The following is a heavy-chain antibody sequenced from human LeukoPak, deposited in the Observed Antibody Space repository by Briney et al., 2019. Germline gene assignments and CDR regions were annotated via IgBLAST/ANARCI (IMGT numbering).Heavy chain of an antibody. D-gene: IGHD3-22*01. CDR3: ARDQGYYDSSGLWSAFDI. J-gene: IGHJ3*02. CDR1: GFTFSSYA. CDR2: ISYDGSNK. V-gene: IGHV3-30-3*01. Sequence: GRSLRLSCAASGFTFSSYAMHWVRQAPGKGLEWVAVISYDGSNKYYADSVKGRFTISRDNSKNTLYLQMNSLRAEDTAVYYCARDQGYYDSSGLWSAFDIWGQGTMVTVSS.